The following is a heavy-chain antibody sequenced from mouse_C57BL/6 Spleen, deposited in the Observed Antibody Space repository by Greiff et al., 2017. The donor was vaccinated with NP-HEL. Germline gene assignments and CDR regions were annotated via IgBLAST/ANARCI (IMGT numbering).Heavy chain of an antibody. D-gene: IGHD2-5*01. V-gene: IGHV3-6*01. CDR2: ISYDGSN. CDR3: AYSNSYFDV. J-gene: IGHJ1*03. CDR1: GYSITSGYY. Sequence: EVQLVESGPGLVKPSQSLSLTCSVTGYSITSGYYWNWIRQFPGNKLEWMGYISYDGSNNYNPSLKNRISITRDTSKNQFFLKLNSVTTEDTATYYCAYSNSYFDVWGTGTTVTVSS.